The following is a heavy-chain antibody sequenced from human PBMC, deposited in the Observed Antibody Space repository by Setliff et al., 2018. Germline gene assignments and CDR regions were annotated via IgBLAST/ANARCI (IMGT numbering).Heavy chain of an antibody. CDR3: ASSRTWIPVLDY. V-gene: IGHV3-21*01. CDR2: LSSANNYI. D-gene: IGHD5-18*01. CDR1: GFAFASYN. Sequence: GGSLRLSCAASGFAFASYNMIWVRQAPGKGLEWVSSLSSANNYILYADSVKGRFTISRDNAQSSLYLQMNSLSAEDTASYYCASSRTWIPVLDYCGQGTLVTVSS. J-gene: IGHJ4*02.